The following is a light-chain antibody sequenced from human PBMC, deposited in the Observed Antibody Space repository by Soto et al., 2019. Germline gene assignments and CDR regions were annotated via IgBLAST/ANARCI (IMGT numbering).Light chain of an antibody. J-gene: IGKJ5*01. V-gene: IGKV3-15*01. CDR3: QQYNNWTPIT. Sequence: EIMVTKSPSTLSVSPGERATLSRRASQSFSSNLAWYQQKPGQAPRLLLYGASARATGIPARFTGSGSGTEFTLPISSLQSEDFAVYYCQQYNNWTPITFGQGTRLEIK. CDR1: QSFSSN. CDR2: GAS.